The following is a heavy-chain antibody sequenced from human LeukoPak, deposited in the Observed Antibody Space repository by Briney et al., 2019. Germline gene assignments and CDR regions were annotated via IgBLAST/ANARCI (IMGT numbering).Heavy chain of an antibody. V-gene: IGHV3-11*04. J-gene: IGHJ4*02. CDR3: ARDGSGSYSASFDY. CDR2: IVSSGSVK. Sequence: GGSLRLSCTVSEFAFSGYYISWIRQAPGKGLEWVSYIVSSGSVKYYADSVKGRFTISRDNAKNSLYLQMNSLRAEDTAVYYCARDGSGSYSASFDYWGQGTLVTVSS. CDR1: EFAFSGYY. D-gene: IGHD3-10*01.